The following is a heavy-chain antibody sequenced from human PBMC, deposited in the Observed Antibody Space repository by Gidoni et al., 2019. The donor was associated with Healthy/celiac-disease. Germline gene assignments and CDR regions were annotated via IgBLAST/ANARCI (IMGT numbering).Heavy chain of an antibody. CDR1: GGSFSGYY. CDR2: INHSGST. V-gene: IGHV4-34*01. J-gene: IGHJ4*02. D-gene: IGHD3-22*01. Sequence: QVQLQQWGAGLLKPSETLSLTCAVYGGSFSGYYWSWIRQPPGKGLEWIGEINHSGSTNYNPSLKSRVTISVDTSKNQFSLKLSSVTAADTAVYYCARQWGGPYYDSSGYKFDYWGQGTLVTVSS. CDR3: ARQWGGPYYDSSGYKFDY.